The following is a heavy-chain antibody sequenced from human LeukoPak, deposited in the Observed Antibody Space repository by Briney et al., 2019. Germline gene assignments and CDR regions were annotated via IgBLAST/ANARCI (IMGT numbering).Heavy chain of an antibody. CDR1: GGSFSGYY. V-gene: IGHV4-34*01. CDR2: INHGGST. Sequence: PSETLSLTCAVYGGSFSGYYWNWIRQPPGKGLEWIGEINHGGSTNYNPSLKSRVTISVDTSKNQFSLKLSPVTAADTAVYYCARGGTMVRGVIPREYWGQGTLVTVSS. J-gene: IGHJ4*02. D-gene: IGHD3-10*01. CDR3: ARGGTMVRGVIPREY.